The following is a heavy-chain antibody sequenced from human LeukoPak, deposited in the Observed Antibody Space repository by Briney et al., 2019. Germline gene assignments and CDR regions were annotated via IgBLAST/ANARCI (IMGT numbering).Heavy chain of an antibody. V-gene: IGHV1-18*01. D-gene: IGHD5-24*01. CDR2: ISAYNGNT. CDR1: GYTFTSYG. Sequence: GASVKVSCKASGYTFTSYGISWVRQAPGQGLEWMGWISAYNGNTNYAQKLQGRVTMTTDTSTSTAYMELRSLRSDDTAVYYCARDSKRRWLQLDYYYYMDVWGQGTLVTVSS. J-gene: IGHJ6*03. CDR3: ARDSKRRWLQLDYYYYMDV.